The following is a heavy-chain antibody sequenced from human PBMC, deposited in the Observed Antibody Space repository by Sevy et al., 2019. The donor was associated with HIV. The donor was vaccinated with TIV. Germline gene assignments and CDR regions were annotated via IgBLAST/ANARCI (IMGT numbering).Heavy chain of an antibody. CDR3: AREIAAAGSY. Sequence: GGSLRLSCAASGFTFSSYWMTWVRQAPGRGLEWVANIKQDGSKKYYVDSVKGRFTISRDNAKNSVYLQMNSLRAEDTAVYYCAREIAAAGSYWGQRTLVTVSS. CDR1: GFTFSSYW. D-gene: IGHD6-13*01. V-gene: IGHV3-7*01. CDR2: IKQDGSKK. J-gene: IGHJ4*02.